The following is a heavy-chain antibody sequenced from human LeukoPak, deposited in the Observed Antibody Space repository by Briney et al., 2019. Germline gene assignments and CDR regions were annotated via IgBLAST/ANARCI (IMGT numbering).Heavy chain of an antibody. CDR2: IYYSGST. V-gene: IGHV4-39*07. D-gene: IGHD1-1*01. CDR1: GGSISSSSYY. J-gene: IGHJ6*03. Sequence: SETLSLTCTVSGGSISSSSYYWGWIRQPPGKGLEWIGSIYYSGSTYYNPSLKSRVTMSVDTSKNQFSLKLSSVTAADTAVYYCARTETGTMGRYYYYYYMDVWGKGTTVTVSS. CDR3: ARTETGTMGRYYYYYYMDV.